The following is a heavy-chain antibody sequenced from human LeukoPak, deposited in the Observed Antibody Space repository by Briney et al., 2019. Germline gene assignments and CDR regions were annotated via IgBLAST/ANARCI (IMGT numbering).Heavy chain of an antibody. CDR3: ASDGLAQLWSGAFDI. J-gene: IGHJ3*02. V-gene: IGHV6-1*01. CDR1: GDSVSSNSAA. D-gene: IGHD5-18*01. CDR2: TYYRSTWYN. Sequence: SQTPSLTCALSGDSVSSNSAAWNWITQSPSRGLEWLGRTYYRSTWYNDYAVSVKSRITINPDTSKNQFSLQLNSVTPEDTAVYYCASDGLAQLWSGAFDIWGQGTMVTVSS.